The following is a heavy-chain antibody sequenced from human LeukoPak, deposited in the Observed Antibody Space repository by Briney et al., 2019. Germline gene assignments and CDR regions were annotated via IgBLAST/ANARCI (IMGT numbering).Heavy chain of an antibody. D-gene: IGHD3-22*01. V-gene: IGHV3-23*01. CDR1: GFTFSSYG. CDR3: ARDSDYYDSSGYYYFDY. J-gene: IGHJ4*02. Sequence: GGTLRLSCAASGFTFSSYGMSWVRQAPGKGLEWVSAISATGGTTYYADSVKGRFTISRDNSKNTLYLQMNSLRAEDTAVYYCARDSDYYDSSGYYYFDYWGQGTLVTVSS. CDR2: ISATGGTT.